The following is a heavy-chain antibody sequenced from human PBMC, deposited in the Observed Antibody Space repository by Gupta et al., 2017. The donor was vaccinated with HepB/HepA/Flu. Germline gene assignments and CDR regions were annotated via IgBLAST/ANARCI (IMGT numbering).Heavy chain of an antibody. D-gene: IGHD1-26*01. V-gene: IGHV1-69*04. Sequence: HVQLVQSGAELKQPASSVKVSCKAPGATFSSYAISWVRQAPGQGLEWMGRIIPILGIANYAQKFQGRVTITADKSTSTAYMELSSLRSEDTAVYYCASGVELSRAFDIWGQGTMVTVSS. CDR1: GATFSSYA. J-gene: IGHJ3*02. CDR2: IIPILGIA. CDR3: ASGVELSRAFDI.